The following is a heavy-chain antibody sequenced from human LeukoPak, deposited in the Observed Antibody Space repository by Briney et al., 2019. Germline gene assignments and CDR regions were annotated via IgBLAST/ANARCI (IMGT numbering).Heavy chain of an antibody. Sequence: GRSLRLSCAASGFTFDDYAMHWVRQAPGKGLEWVSGISWNSGSIGCADSVKGRFTISRDNAKNSLYLQMNSLRAEDTALYYCAKDLIGSGSYQLTDWGQGTLVTVSS. CDR1: GFTFDDYA. CDR3: AKDLIGSGSYQLTD. J-gene: IGHJ4*02. CDR2: ISWNSGSI. D-gene: IGHD3-10*01. V-gene: IGHV3-9*01.